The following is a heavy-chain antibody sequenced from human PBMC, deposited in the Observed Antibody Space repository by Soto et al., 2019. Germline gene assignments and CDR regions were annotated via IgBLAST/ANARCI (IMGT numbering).Heavy chain of an antibody. CDR3: AKDSDREYFQH. CDR2: ISASDGGA. Sequence: GGSLRLSCAASGFTFSSYGMSRVRQAPEKGLEWVSGISASDGGAYYADSVKGRFTISRDNSENTLYLQMNSLRVEDTAVYYCAKDSDREYFQHWGQGTLVTVSS. CDR1: GFTFSSYG. J-gene: IGHJ1*01. V-gene: IGHV3-23*01. D-gene: IGHD3-10*01.